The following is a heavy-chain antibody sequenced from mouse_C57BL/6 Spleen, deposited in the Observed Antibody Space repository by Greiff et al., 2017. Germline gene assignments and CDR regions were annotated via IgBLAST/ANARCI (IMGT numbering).Heavy chain of an antibody. CDR3: AREGDSSGLNYFDY. CDR2: IDPSDSYT. D-gene: IGHD3-2*02. V-gene: IGHV1-69*01. Sequence: QVQLQQPGAELVMPGASVKLSCKASGYTFTSYWMHWVKQRPGQGLEWIGEIDPSDSYTNYNQTFKGKSTLTVDKSSSTAYMPLSRLTSEDSAVYYCAREGDSSGLNYFDYWGQGTTLTVSS. CDR1: GYTFTSYW. J-gene: IGHJ2*01.